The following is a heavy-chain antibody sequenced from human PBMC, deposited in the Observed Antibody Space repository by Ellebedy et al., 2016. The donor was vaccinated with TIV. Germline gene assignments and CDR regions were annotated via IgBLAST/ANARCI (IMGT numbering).Heavy chain of an antibody. J-gene: IGHJ4*02. CDR2: IYYSGST. CDR1: GGSISSSSYY. V-gene: IGHV4-39*01. D-gene: IGHD2-2*01. CDR3: ARRRVVPAAIDY. Sequence: SETLSLXXTVSGGSISSSSYYWGWIRQPPGKGLEWIGSIYYSGSTYYNPSLKSRVTISVDTSKNQFSLKLSSVTAADTAVYYCARRRVVPAAIDYWGQGTLVTVSS.